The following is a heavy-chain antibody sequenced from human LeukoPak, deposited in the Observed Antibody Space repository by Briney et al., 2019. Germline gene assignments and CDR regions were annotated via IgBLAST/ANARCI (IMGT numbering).Heavy chain of an antibody. Sequence: RRSLRLSCAPSGVTLSRYTMHWGRHAPGEGVERGPVISYDGSNKYYANSVKGRFTISRDNSKNTLYLQMNSLRAEDTAVYYCARDDVSSMIVVATPYGMDVWGQGTTVTVSS. D-gene: IGHD3-22*01. CDR2: ISYDGSNK. J-gene: IGHJ6*02. CDR3: ARDDVSSMIVVATPYGMDV. CDR1: GVTLSRYT. V-gene: IGHV3-30*04.